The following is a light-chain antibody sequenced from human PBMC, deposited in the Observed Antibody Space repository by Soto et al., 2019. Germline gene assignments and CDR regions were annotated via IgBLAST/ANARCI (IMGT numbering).Light chain of an antibody. CDR2: DAS. CDR1: DDISNY. V-gene: IGKV1-33*01. Sequence: DLQMTQSPSSLSASVGDRVTITCQASDDISNYLNWYQQKPGKAPKVLIYDASHLESGVPSRFSGGGSGTEFTFTISSLQAEDIATYYCQQYANLPLTFGPGTKEDIK. CDR3: QQYANLPLT. J-gene: IGKJ3*01.